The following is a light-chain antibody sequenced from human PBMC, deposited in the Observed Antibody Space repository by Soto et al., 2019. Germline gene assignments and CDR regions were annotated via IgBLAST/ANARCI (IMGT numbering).Light chain of an antibody. CDR2: AAY. Sequence: DIQMTQAPSSLSASVGDRVTITCRARQDISTYLAWYQQKPGNVPKLLISAAYTFQSGVPPRFSGSGSGTDFTLTISSLQPEDVATYYWQKYDNAPLTFGGGTKVEIK. CDR1: QDISTY. J-gene: IGKJ4*01. V-gene: IGKV1-27*01. CDR3: QKYDNAPLT.